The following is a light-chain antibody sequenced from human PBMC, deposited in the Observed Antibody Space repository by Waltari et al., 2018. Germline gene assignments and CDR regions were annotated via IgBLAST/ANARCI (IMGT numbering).Light chain of an antibody. CDR1: SDNIVNHG. Sequence: QAGLTQPPSVSKALRQTATLTCTGDSDNIVNHGSAWLQQHRGHPPNLLSHRKNKRPSGISERFSASRSGNTASLTITGLQPEDEADYYCSAWDSNLVAVVFGGGTKLTVL. CDR2: RKN. V-gene: IGLV10-54*04. CDR3: SAWDSNLVAVV. J-gene: IGLJ3*02.